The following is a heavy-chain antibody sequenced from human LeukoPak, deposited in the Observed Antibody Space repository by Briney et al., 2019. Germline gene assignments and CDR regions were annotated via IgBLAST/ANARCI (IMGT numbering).Heavy chain of an antibody. D-gene: IGHD1-14*01. CDR2: IGPTGSDR. V-gene: IGHV3-21*06. Sequence: GGSLRLSCTDSGLTFSTSGFIWVRQAPGQGLEWVASIGPTGSDRYHADSIKGRFTISRDNANNFLYLQMNSLRAEDTAVYYCATETNGRHYDYWGQGTLLTVSS. J-gene: IGHJ4*02. CDR3: ATETNGRHYDY. CDR1: GLTFSTSG.